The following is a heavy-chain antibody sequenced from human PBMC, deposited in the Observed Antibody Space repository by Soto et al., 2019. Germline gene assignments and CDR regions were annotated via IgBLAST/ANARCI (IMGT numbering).Heavy chain of an antibody. CDR1: GFTFSSYW. J-gene: IGHJ6*02. V-gene: IGHV3-74*01. CDR2: INSDGSST. D-gene: IGHD6-19*01. CDR3: AKGIRIAVAGTGYYYYYYGMDV. Sequence: GGSLRLSCAASGFTFSSYWMHWVRQAPGKGLVWVSRINSDGSSTSYADSVKGRFTISRDNSKNTLYLQMNSLRAEDTAVYYCAKGIRIAVAGTGYYYYYYGMDVWGQGTTVTVSS.